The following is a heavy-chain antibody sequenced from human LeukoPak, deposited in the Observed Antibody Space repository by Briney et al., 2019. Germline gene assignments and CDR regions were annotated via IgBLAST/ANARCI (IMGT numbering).Heavy chain of an antibody. Sequence: GGSLRLSCATSGFTFSTHAMSWVREAPGKGLEWVSSLSGSGVSTHYADPVKSRLTISRDSSKNTLYLQMNSLRSEDTAVYYGAKDYGRGGYVFDDWGQGTVVTVSS. CDR1: GFTFSTHA. V-gene: IGHV3-23*01. CDR2: LSGSGVST. CDR3: AKDYGRGGYVFDD. J-gene: IGHJ4*02. D-gene: IGHD5-12*01.